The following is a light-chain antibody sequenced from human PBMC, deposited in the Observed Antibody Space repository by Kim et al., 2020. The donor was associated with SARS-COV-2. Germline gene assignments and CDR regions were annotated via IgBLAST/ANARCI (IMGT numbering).Light chain of an antibody. CDR3: QKYNSASRT. CDR1: QGIRNY. V-gene: IGKV1-27*01. J-gene: IGKJ3*01. CDR2: ATS. Sequence: DIQMTQSPSALSASVGDRVTITCRASQGIRNYLAWYQQKPGKVPRLLIYATSTLQSGVPSRFSGSGFGTDFTLAISSLQPEDVATYYCQKYNSASRTFGPGTKVEIK.